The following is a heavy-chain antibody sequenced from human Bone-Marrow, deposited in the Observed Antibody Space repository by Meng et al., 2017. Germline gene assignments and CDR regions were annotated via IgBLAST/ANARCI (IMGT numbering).Heavy chain of an antibody. CDR3: ARGEGRGLLGYCSGGSCYAGGGAFDI. CDR1: GFTFSDYY. CDR2: ISSSGSTI. V-gene: IGHV3-11*01. J-gene: IGHJ3*02. Sequence: GESLKISCAASGFTFSDYYMSWIRQAPGKGLEWVSYISSSGSTIYYADSVKGRFTISRDNAKNSLYLQMNSLRAEDTAVYYCARGEGRGLLGYCSGGSCYAGGGAFDIWGQGTMVTVSS. D-gene: IGHD2-15*01.